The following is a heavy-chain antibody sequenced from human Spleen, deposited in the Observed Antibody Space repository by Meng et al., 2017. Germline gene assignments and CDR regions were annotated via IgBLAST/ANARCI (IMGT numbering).Heavy chain of an antibody. Sequence: GSLRLSCTVSGGSISSSSYYWGWIRQPPGKGLEWIGSVYYSGITYYNPSLESRVSISVDTSKNNFSLKLSSVTAADTAVYYCARDLWELRYKAPFDPWGQGTLVTVSS. D-gene: IGHD3-9*01. J-gene: IGHJ5*02. CDR1: GGSISSSSYY. CDR2: VYYSGIT. CDR3: ARDLWELRYKAPFDP. V-gene: IGHV4-39*07.